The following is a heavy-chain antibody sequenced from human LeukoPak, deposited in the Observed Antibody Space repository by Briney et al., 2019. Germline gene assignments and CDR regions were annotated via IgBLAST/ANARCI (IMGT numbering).Heavy chain of an antibody. Sequence: SETLSLTCRVSGGSFSSGITYWSWLRQPPGEGLEWIAYISDSGGSYYNPSLRGRVTISLDTSKNQFSLRLTSVTAADTAVYCCARVPAAGTGPYYWGQGTLVTVSS. J-gene: IGHJ4*02. CDR1: GGSFSSGITY. D-gene: IGHD6-13*01. V-gene: IGHV4-61*01. CDR2: ISDSGGS. CDR3: ARVPAAGTGPYY.